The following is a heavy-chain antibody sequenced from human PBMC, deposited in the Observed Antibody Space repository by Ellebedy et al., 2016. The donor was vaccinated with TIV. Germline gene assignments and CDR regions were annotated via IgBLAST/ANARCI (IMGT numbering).Heavy chain of an antibody. CDR3: ARDSGAYCGGDCYNIDY. CDR2: FIPILGIA. Sequence: AASVKVSCKASGGTFSSYGIHWVRQAPGQGLEWLGRFIPILGIANYAQKFQGRVTITADKSTSTAYMELSSLRSEDTAVYYCARDSGAYCGGDCYNIDYWGQGTLVTVSS. D-gene: IGHD2-21*02. J-gene: IGHJ4*02. CDR1: GGTFSSYG. V-gene: IGHV1-69*04.